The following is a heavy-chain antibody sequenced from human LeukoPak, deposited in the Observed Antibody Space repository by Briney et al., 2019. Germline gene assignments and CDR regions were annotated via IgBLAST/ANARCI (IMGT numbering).Heavy chain of an antibody. CDR2: ISAYNGNT. V-gene: IGHV1-18*01. CDR3: ARATQTGYSSSPNWFDP. D-gene: IGHD6-13*01. J-gene: IGHJ5*02. Sequence: ASVKVSCKASGYTFTSYGISWVRQAPGQGLEWMGWISAYNGNTNYAQKLQGRVTMTTDTSTNTAYMELRSLRSDDTAVYYCARATQTGYSSSPNWFDPWGQGTLVTVSS. CDR1: GYTFTSYG.